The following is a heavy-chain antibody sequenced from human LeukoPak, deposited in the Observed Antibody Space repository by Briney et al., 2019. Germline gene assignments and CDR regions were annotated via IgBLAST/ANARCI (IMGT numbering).Heavy chain of an antibody. D-gene: IGHD3-3*01. CDR1: GFTVSSNY. CDR3: ARGTLEGAGPLEVMPPNY. CDR2: IYSGGST. Sequence: PGGSLRLSCAASGFTVSSNYMSWVRQAPGKGLEWVSVIYSGGSTYYADSVKGRFTISRDNSKKALHLQMNSLKPEDTGLYFCARGTLEGAGPLEVMPPNYWGQGTLVTVPS. V-gene: IGHV3-53*05. J-gene: IGHJ4*02.